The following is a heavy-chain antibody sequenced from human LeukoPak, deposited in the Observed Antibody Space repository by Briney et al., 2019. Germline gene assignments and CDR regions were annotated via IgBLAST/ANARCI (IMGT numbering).Heavy chain of an antibody. V-gene: IGHV3-74*01. D-gene: IGHD3-16*01. CDR2: INSDGSST. J-gene: IGHJ3*02. CDR3: TRGGITFDI. CDR1: GFTFSSYA. Sequence: GGSLRLSCAASGFTFSSYAMSWVRQAPGKGLVWVSRINSDGSSTTYADSVKGRFTISRDNAKNTLYLQMNSLRAEDTAVYYCTRGGITFDIWGQGTMVTVSS.